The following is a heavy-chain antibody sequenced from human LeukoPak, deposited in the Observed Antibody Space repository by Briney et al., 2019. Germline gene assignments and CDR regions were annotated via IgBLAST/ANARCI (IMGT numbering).Heavy chain of an antibody. V-gene: IGHV3-23*01. J-gene: IGHJ4*02. CDR3: AKDWSSVTAPRGY. CDR2: ISGSGGST. D-gene: IGHD2-21*02. CDR1: GFTFSNYA. Sequence: GGSLRLSCAASGFTFSNYAMSWVRQAPGKGLEWVSGISGSGGSTYYADSVKGRFTISRDNSKNTLYLQMNSLRAEDTAVYYCAKDWSSVTAPRGYWGQGTLVTVSS.